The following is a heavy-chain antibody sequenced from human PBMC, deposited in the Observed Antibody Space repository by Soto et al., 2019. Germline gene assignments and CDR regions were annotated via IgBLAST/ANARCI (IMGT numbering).Heavy chain of an antibody. Sequence: ASETLSLTCSVSGGSISTSRSYWAWIRQPPGKGLEWLANIFYSGSTFYNPSLASRVSVSVDTSKNEFSLKLRSVTAADTAFYYCARQPTTGDTDLWFDPWGQGTLVTVSS. CDR2: IFYSGST. CDR3: ARQPTTGDTDLWFDP. CDR1: GGSISTSRSY. D-gene: IGHD2-21*01. J-gene: IGHJ5*02. V-gene: IGHV4-39*01.